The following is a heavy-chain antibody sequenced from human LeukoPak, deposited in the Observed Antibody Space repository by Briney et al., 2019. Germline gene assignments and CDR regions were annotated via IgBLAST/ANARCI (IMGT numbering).Heavy chain of an antibody. V-gene: IGHV1-24*01. CDR2: FDPEDGET. CDR1: GYTLTELS. D-gene: IGHD3-3*01. Sequence: GASVKVSCKVSGYTLTELSMHWVRQAPGKGVEGMGGFDPEDGETIYAQKFQGRVTMTEDTSTDTAYMELSSLRSEDTAVYYCATYYDFWSGYLSESYWGQGTLVTVSS. J-gene: IGHJ4*02. CDR3: ATYYDFWSGYLSESY.